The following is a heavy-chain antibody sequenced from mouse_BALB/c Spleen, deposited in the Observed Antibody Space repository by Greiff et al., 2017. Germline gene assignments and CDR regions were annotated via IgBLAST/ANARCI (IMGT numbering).Heavy chain of an antibody. J-gene: IGHJ3*01. D-gene: IGHD2-4*01. Sequence: EVQRVESGGGLVKPGGSLKLSCAASGFTFSDYYMYWVRQTPEKRLEWVATISDGGSYAYYPDSVKGRFTISRDNAKNNLYLQMSSLKSEDTAMYYCARSDDYDAWFAYWGQGTLVTVSA. CDR1: GFTFSDYY. V-gene: IGHV5-4*02. CDR3: ARSDDYDAWFAY. CDR2: ISDGGSYA.